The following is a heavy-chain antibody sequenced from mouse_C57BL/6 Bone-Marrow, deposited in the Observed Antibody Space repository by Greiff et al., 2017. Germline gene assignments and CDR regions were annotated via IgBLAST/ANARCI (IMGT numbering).Heavy chain of an antibody. CDR1: GLTFSSYG. CDR2: ISSGGSYT. J-gene: IGHJ1*03. D-gene: IGHD2-3*01. V-gene: IGHV5-6*02. CDR3: ARRGWLLRYWYFDV. Sequence: EVKLMESGGDLVKPGGSLKLSCAASGLTFSSYGMSWVRQTPDKRLEWVATISSGGSYTYYPDSVKGRFTISRDNAKNTLYLQMSSLKSEDTAMYYCARRGWLLRYWYFDVWGTGTTVTVSS.